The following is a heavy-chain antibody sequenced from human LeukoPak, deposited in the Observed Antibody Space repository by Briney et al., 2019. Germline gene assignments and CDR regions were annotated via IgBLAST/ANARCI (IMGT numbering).Heavy chain of an antibody. CDR3: ARDLLYCGGDCYDGY. J-gene: IGHJ4*02. D-gene: IGHD2-21*02. V-gene: IGHV4-39*07. CDR1: GGSISSSSYY. CDR2: IYYSGST. Sequence: PSETLSLTCTVSGGSISSSSYYWGWIRQPPGKGLEWIVSIYYSGSTYYNPSLKSRVTISVDTSKNQFSLKLSSVTAADTAAYYCARDLLYCGGDCYDGYWGQGTLVTVSS.